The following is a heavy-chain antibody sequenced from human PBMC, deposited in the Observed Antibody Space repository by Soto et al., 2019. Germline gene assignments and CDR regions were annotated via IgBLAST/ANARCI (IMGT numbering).Heavy chain of an antibody. CDR3: ARAQFPGGSLKDPDIVVVPAAITLDP. CDR2: IYYSGST. D-gene: IGHD2-2*01. J-gene: IGHJ5*02. V-gene: IGHV4-30-4*01. CDR1: GGSISSGDYY. Sequence: SETLSLTCTVSGGSISSGDYYWSWIRQPPGKGLEWIGYIYYSGSTYYNPSLKSRVTISVDTSKNQFSLKLSSVTAADTAVYYCARAQFPGGSLKDPDIVVVPAAITLDPWGQGTLVTVYS.